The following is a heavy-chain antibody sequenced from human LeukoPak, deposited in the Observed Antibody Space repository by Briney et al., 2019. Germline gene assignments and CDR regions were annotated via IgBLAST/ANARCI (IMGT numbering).Heavy chain of an antibody. J-gene: IGHJ4*02. CDR3: ATLPSYYYGSGGDILSDY. Sequence: ASVKVSCKASGYTFTSYGISWVRQAPGQGLEWMGWIGAYNGNTNYAQKLQGRVTMTTDTSTSTAYMELRSLRSDDTAVYYCATLPSYYYGSGGDILSDYWGQGTLVTVSP. V-gene: IGHV1-18*01. CDR1: GYTFTSYG. D-gene: IGHD3-10*01. CDR2: IGAYNGNT.